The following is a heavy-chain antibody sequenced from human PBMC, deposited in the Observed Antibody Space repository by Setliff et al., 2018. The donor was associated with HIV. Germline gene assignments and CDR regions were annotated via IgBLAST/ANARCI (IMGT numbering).Heavy chain of an antibody. J-gene: IGHJ4*02. D-gene: IGHD1-7*01. CDR3: ARGNYSASGLDY. V-gene: IGHV4-61*09. CDR1: GGSITSGSYY. Sequence: PSETLSLTCTVSGGSITSGSYYWSWIRQPAGKGLEWIGHIYTSGSTNYNPSLKSRVTISVDTSKNQFSLKLSSVTAADTATYYCARGNYSASGLDYWGQGTLVTVPS. CDR2: IYTSGST.